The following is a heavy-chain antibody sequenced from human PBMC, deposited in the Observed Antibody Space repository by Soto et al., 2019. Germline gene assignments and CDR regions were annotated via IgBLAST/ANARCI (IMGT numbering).Heavy chain of an antibody. CDR1: GCTFGSYA. CDR3: ARDTGDGTFDF. Sequence: ASVKVSCKASGCTFGSYAMHWVRQAPGQRLEWMGWINAGYGNTKSSQKFQDRVTISRDTSASTAYMELTSLRSEDTAVYYCARDTGDGTFDFWGQGTLVTAPQ. D-gene: IGHD7-27*01. CDR2: INAGYGNT. J-gene: IGHJ4*02. V-gene: IGHV1-3*01.